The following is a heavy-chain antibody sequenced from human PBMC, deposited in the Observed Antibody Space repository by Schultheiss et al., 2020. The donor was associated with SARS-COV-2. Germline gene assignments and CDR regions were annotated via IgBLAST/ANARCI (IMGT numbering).Heavy chain of an antibody. J-gene: IGHJ4*02. V-gene: IGHV1-69*13. Sequence: SVKVSCKASGGTFSSYAISWVRQAPGQGLEWMGGIIPIFGTANYAQKFQGRVTITADESTSTAYMELSSLGSEDTAVYYCARGPVMYYYGSGSLGSNYFDYWGQGTLVTVAS. CDR1: GGTFSSYA. D-gene: IGHD3-10*01. CDR3: ARGPVMYYYGSGSLGSNYFDY. CDR2: IIPIFGTA.